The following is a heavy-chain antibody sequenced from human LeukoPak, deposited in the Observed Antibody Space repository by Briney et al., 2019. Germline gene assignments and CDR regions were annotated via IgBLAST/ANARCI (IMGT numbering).Heavy chain of an antibody. CDR3: ARHEGGSFSFDY. CDR2: IYYSGST. CDR1: GGSISSGGYY. Sequence: SQTLSLTCTVSGGSISSGGYYWSWIRQHPGKGLEWIGYIYYSGSTYYNPSLKSRVTISVDTSKNQFSLKLSSVTAADTAVYYCARHEGGSFSFDYWGQGTLVTVSS. V-gene: IGHV4-31*03. D-gene: IGHD1-26*01. J-gene: IGHJ4*02.